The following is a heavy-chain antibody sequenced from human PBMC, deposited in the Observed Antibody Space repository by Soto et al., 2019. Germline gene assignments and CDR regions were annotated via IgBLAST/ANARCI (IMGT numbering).Heavy chain of an antibody. CDR3: ARVVLTITRGAFDA. Sequence: QVQLQESGPGLVKPSGTLSLTCAVSGGSISSSHWWTWVRQSPGKGLEYIGEISHSGTSNSNPSLESRVTLSVDKSMNHFSLTLISVTAADTAVYYCARVVLTITRGAFDAWGQGTLVIVSS. CDR2: ISHSGTS. CDR1: GGSISSSHW. V-gene: IGHV4-4*02. J-gene: IGHJ3*01. D-gene: IGHD3-9*01.